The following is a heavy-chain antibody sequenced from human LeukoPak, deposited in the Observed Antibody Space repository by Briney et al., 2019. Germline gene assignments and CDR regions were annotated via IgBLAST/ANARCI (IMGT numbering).Heavy chain of an antibody. CDR1: GYTFTSYD. V-gene: IGHV1-8*03. CDR2: MNPNSGNT. J-gene: IGHJ4*02. Sequence: ASVKVSCKASGYTFTSYDINWVRQATGQGLEWMGGMNPNSGNTGYAQKFQGRVTITRNTSISTAYMELSSLRSEDTAVYYCARDAYDFWSGYATLGYWGQGTLVTVSS. D-gene: IGHD3-3*01. CDR3: ARDAYDFWSGYATLGY.